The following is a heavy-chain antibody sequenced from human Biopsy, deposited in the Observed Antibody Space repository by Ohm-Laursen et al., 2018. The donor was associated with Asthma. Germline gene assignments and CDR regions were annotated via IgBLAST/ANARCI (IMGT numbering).Heavy chain of an antibody. CDR2: IYYSGTT. D-gene: IGHD6-13*01. Sequence: PPGTLSLTCSLSSGSGGYMRSGNYYWGWIRQPPGKGLEWIGSIYYSGTTYYNPSLESRVTVSADTSKNQFSLKRTAVTAADTAVYYCVRGSSSWHHGPFHYYYGLDVWGQGTTATVSS. CDR3: VRGSSSWHHGPFHYYYGLDV. CDR1: SGSGGYMRSGNYY. V-gene: IGHV4-39*01. J-gene: IGHJ6*02.